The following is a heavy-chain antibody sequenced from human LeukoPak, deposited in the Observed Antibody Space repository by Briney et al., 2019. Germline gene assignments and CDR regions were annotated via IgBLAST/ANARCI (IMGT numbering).Heavy chain of an antibody. CDR3: AIGMPAAMV. V-gene: IGHV3-74*01. Sequence: GGSLRLSCVASGFTFSRYWMHWVRHARGKGLGWVSRINSDGRSTNCADSVKGRFTISRDNAKNTLYLQMNSLTAEDTAVYYCAIGMPAAMVWGQATLVTVSS. D-gene: IGHD2-2*01. J-gene: IGHJ4*02. CDR1: GFTFSRYW. CDR2: INSDGRST.